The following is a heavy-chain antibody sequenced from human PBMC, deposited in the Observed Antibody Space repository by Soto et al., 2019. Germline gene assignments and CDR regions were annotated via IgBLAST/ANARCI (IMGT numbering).Heavy chain of an antibody. D-gene: IGHD6-13*01. V-gene: IGHV1-18*01. CDR2: ISAYNGNT. Sequence: GASVKVSSTASGYRFSISGVGWSRQAPGQGLEWMGWISAYNGNTNYAQKLQGRVTMTTDTSTSTAYMELRSLRSDDTAVYYCASIAAAGTPLDYWGQGTLVTVSS. J-gene: IGHJ4*02. CDR3: ASIAAAGTPLDY. CDR1: GYRFSISG.